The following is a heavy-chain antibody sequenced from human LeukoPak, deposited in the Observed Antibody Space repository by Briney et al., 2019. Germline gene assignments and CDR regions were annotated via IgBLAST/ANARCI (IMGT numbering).Heavy chain of an antibody. CDR3: ASSGSFRQQLVK. Sequence: SQTLSLTCTVSGGSINSYYWSWIRQPPGKGLEWIGYIYYSGSTNYNPSLKSRVTISVDTSKNQFSLKLSSVTAADTAVYYCASSGSFRQQLVKWGQGTLVTVSS. V-gene: IGHV4-59*01. D-gene: IGHD6-13*01. CDR1: GGSINSYY. J-gene: IGHJ4*02. CDR2: IYYSGST.